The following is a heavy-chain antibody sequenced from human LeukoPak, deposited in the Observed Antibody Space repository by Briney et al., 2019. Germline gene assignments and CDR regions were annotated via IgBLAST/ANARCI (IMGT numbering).Heavy chain of an antibody. CDR2: IYYSGST. D-gene: IGHD6-13*01. Sequence: PSETLSLTCTVSGGSISSGDYYWSWIRQPPGKGLEWIGYIYYSGSTYYNPSLKSRVTISVDTSKNQFSLKLSSVTAADTAVYYCARGWYSSSWYFDYWGQGTLVTVSS. J-gene: IGHJ4*02. CDR3: ARGWYSSSWYFDY. V-gene: IGHV4-30-4*01. CDR1: GGSISSGDYY.